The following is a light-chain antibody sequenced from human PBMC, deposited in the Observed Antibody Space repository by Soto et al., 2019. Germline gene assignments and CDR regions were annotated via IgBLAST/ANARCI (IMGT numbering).Light chain of an antibody. CDR3: QQSYSTTWT. Sequence: DIQMTQSPSSLSESAGDRATITCRASQGISTYLNWYQQKPGKAPKLLIYAASSLQSGVPSRFSGSGSETDFTLTISSLQPEDFATYSCQQSYSTTWTFGQGTKVDIK. J-gene: IGKJ1*01. CDR1: QGISTY. CDR2: AAS. V-gene: IGKV1-39*01.